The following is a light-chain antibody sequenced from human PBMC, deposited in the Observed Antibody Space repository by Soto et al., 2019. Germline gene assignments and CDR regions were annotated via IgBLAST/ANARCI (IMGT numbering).Light chain of an antibody. Sequence: DIQMTQSPASRSSSIVGXXTITVRPSQSIASYLNWYRQKPGRAPKLLIYASSLQSGVPSRFRGSGSGTDFTLTISSLQPEDFATYYCQQLNSYPITFGQGTRLEIK. CDR1: QSIASY. CDR3: QQLNSYPIT. CDR2: AS. V-gene: IGKV1-39*01. J-gene: IGKJ5*01.